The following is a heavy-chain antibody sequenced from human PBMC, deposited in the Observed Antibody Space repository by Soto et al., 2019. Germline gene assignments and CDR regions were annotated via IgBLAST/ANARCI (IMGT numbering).Heavy chain of an antibody. CDR3: ARTGSSVWGHYYYMDV. D-gene: IGHD6-25*01. Sequence: GGSLRLSCAASGFTFSSYSMNWVRQAPGKGLEWVSSISSSSSYIYYADSVKGRFTISRDNAKNSLYLQMNSLRAEDTAVYYCARTGSSVWGHYYYMDVWGKGTTVTVSS. J-gene: IGHJ6*03. V-gene: IGHV3-21*01. CDR1: GFTFSSYS. CDR2: ISSSSSYI.